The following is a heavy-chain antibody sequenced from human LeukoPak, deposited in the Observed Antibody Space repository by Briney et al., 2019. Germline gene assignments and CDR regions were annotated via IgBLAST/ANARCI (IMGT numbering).Heavy chain of an antibody. Sequence: GGSLRLFCAASGFTFSSSAMSWVRQAPGKGLEWVSAITSGGDGTYYADSVKGRFTISRDNSKNTLYLHMNSLRAEDTAVYYCGNRGSSSGYYDYWGQGTLVTVSS. J-gene: IGHJ4*02. V-gene: IGHV3-23*01. CDR1: GFTFSSSA. D-gene: IGHD3-22*01. CDR2: ITSGGDGT. CDR3: GNRGSSSGYYDY.